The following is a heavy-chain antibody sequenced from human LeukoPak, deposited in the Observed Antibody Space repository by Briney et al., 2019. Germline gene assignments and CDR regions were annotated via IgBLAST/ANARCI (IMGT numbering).Heavy chain of an antibody. CDR3: ARGVRWDTAMVLSFDY. Sequence: PPGGSLRLSCAASGFTFSSYEMNWVPQAPGKGLEWVSYISSSGSTIYYADSVKGRFTIYRDNAKNSLYLQMISLRAEDKAVDYCARGVRWDTAMVLSFDYWGQGTLVTVSS. CDR2: ISSSGSTI. V-gene: IGHV3-48*03. J-gene: IGHJ4*02. CDR1: GFTFSSYE. D-gene: IGHD5-18*01.